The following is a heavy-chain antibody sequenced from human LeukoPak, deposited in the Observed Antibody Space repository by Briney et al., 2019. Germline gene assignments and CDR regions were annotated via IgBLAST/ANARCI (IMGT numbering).Heavy chain of an antibody. V-gene: IGHV4-4*07. CDR2: IYTSGST. D-gene: IGHD3-10*01. CDR1: GGSISSYY. Sequence: PSETLSLTCTVSGGSISSYYWSWIRQPAGKGLEWIGRIYTSGSTNYNPSPKSRVTMSVDTSKNQFSLKLSSVTAADTAVYYCARDTSGSGSYPLFYWYFDLWGRGTLVTVSS. CDR3: ARDTSGSGSYPLFYWYFDL. J-gene: IGHJ2*01.